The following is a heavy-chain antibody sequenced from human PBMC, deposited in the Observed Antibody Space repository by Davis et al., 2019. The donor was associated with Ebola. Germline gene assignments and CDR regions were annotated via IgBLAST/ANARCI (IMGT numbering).Heavy chain of an antibody. CDR3: ARVVFVAGATPTWYFDL. CDR1: AGSFRAYY. CDR2: INHSGST. D-gene: IGHD2-15*01. Sequence: SDTLSLTCAVYAGSFRAYYWNWIRQPPGKGLEWIGEINHSGSTNYNPSLKSRVTISVDTSKNQFSLKLSSVTAADTAVYYCARVVFVAGATPTWYFDLWGRGTLVTVSS. V-gene: IGHV4-34*01. J-gene: IGHJ2*01.